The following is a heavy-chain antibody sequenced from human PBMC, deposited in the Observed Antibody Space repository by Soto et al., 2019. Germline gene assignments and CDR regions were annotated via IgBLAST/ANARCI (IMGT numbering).Heavy chain of an antibody. CDR1: GFTRSDYA. V-gene: IGHV3-13*01. CDR2: IGTAGDT. D-gene: IGHD4-17*01. J-gene: IGHJ3*02. Sequence: EVQLVESGGGFVQPGGSLRLSCAASGFTRSDYAMHWVRQGIGKGLEWVSAIGTAGDTHYPGSVKGRVTISRENARNSLSRPMNSLPAGDTAVYYCARGIDYGHAFDSWGQGTVVTVSS. CDR3: ARGIDYGHAFDS.